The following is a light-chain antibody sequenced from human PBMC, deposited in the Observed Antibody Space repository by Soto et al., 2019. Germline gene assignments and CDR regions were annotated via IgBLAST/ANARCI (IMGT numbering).Light chain of an antibody. J-gene: IGKJ3*01. CDR1: QSVSSSY. V-gene: IGKV3-20*01. CDR3: QQYGSSSG. Sequence: EIVLTQSPGTLSLSPGERATLSCRASQSVSSSYLAWYQQKPGQAPRLLIYGASSRATGIPDRFSGSGSGTDCTLTISRLEPEDFAVYYCQQYGSSSGVGAGPKVDIK. CDR2: GAS.